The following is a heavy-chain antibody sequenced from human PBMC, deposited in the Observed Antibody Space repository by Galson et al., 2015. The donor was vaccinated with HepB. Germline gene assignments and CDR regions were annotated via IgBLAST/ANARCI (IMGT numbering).Heavy chain of an antibody. J-gene: IGHJ3*02. CDR1: GYTFTGYY. Sequence: SVKVSCKASGYTFTGYYMHWVRQAPGQGLEWMGRINPNSGGTNYAQKFQGRVTMTRDTSISTAYMELSRLRSDDTAVYYCAREIVVVVTAKDAFDIWGQGTMVTVSS. CDR3: AREIVVVVTAKDAFDI. V-gene: IGHV1-2*06. D-gene: IGHD2-15*01. CDR2: INPNSGGT.